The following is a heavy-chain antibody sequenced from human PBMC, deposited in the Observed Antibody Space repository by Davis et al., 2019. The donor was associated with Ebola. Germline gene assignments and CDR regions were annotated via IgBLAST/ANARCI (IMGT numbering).Heavy chain of an antibody. V-gene: IGHV4-34*01. Sequence: PSETLSLTCAVYGGPLNDYYWSWIRQPPGGGLEWIGEIDYRGKTKYNPSLKSRAILSMDTSRKEFSLKLTSVTAADAAVYFCASPHQIRGKDFFDSWGPGTLVTVSS. CDR1: GGPLNDYY. CDR3: ASPHQIRGKDFFDS. D-gene: IGHD2-2*01. CDR2: IDYRGKT. J-gene: IGHJ4*02.